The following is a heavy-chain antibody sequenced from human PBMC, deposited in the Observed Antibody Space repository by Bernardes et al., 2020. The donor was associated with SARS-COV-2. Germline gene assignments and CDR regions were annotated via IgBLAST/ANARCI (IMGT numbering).Heavy chain of an antibody. Sequence: GGSLRLSCAASGFTFRSYAMTWVRQAPGKGLEWVALMYSGGSTYYADSVKGRFTVSRDNSKNTLYLQMNSLRVEDTAVYYCASVMATWDRGLFSNTYYFYGMDVWGQGTTVTVSS. CDR1: GFTFRSYA. J-gene: IGHJ6*02. CDR3: ASVMATWDRGLFSNTYYFYGMDV. D-gene: IGHD3-10*01. CDR2: MYSGGST. V-gene: IGHV3-66*01.